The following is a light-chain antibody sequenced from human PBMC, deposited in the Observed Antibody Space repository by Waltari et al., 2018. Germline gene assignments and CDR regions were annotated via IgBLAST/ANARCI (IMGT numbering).Light chain of an antibody. CDR1: SSNIGRNT. CDR2: SKN. Sequence: QSVLTQPPSASGTPGQRVTISCSGSSSNIGRNTVNWYRQVPGTAPKFLIYSKNTRPSGVPDRFSGSKSGTSASLAISGLQSEDEADYYCATWDDSLNGVVFGGGTKLTVL. CDR3: ATWDDSLNGVV. J-gene: IGLJ2*01. V-gene: IGLV1-44*01.